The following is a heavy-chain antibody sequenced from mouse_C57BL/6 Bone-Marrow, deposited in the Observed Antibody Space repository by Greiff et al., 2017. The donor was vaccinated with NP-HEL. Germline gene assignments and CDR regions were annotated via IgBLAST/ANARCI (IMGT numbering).Heavy chain of an antibody. V-gene: IGHV1-82*01. J-gene: IGHJ3*01. CDR1: GYAFSSSW. Sequence: VKLMESGPELVKPGASVKISCKASGYAFSSSWMNWVKQRPGQGLEWIGRIYPGDGDTNYNGKFKGKATLTADKSSSTAYMQLSSLTSEDSAVYFCARAGRREAWFADWGQGTLVTVSA. D-gene: IGHD3-3*01. CDR3: ARAGRREAWFAD. CDR2: IYPGDGDT.